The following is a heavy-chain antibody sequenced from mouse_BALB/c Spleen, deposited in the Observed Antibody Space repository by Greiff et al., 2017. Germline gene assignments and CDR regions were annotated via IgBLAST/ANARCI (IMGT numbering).Heavy chain of an antibody. CDR1: GFTFSSFG. CDR3: ARRGNEMDY. CDR2: ISSGSSTI. J-gene: IGHJ4*01. Sequence: EVQGVESGGGLVQPGGSRKLSCAASGFTFSSFGMHWVRQAPEKGLEWVAYISSGSSTIYYADTVKGRFTISRDNPKNTLFLQMTSLRSEDTAMYYCARRGNEMDYWGQGTSVTVSS. V-gene: IGHV5-17*02. D-gene: IGHD2-1*01.